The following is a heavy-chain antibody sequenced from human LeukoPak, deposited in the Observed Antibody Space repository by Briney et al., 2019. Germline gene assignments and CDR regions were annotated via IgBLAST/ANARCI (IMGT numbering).Heavy chain of an antibody. D-gene: IGHD5-18*01. V-gene: IGHV4-39*07. J-gene: IGHJ3*02. CDR1: GGSISSSSYY. Sequence: SETLSLTCTVSGGSISSSSYYWGWIRQPPGKGLEWIGSIYYSGSTYYNPSLKSRVTISVDTSKNQFSLKLSSVTAADTAVYYCARDRRIQLWFNAFDIWGQETMVTVSS. CDR3: ARDRRIQLWFNAFDI. CDR2: IYYSGST.